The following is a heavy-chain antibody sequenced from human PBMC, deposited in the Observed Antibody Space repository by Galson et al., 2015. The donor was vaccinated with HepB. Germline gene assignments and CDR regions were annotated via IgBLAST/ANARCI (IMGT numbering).Heavy chain of an antibody. CDR2: ISYDGSNK. Sequence: WVRQAPGKGLEWVAVISYDGSNKYYADSVKGRFTISRDNSKNTLYLQMNSLRAEDTAVYYCARAAPGIAAAGTKGPFDYWGQGTLVTVSS. V-gene: IGHV3-30-3*01. D-gene: IGHD6-13*01. CDR3: ARAAPGIAAAGTKGPFDY. J-gene: IGHJ4*02.